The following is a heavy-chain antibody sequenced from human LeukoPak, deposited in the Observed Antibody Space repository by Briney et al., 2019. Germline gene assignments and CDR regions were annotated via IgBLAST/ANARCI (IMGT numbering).Heavy chain of an antibody. Sequence: GGSLRLSCAASGFTFSSYAMSWVRQAPGKGLEWVSAISGSGGSTYYADSVKGRFTISRDNSKNTLYLQMNSLRAEDTAVYYCAKHVGVVAATSYYIDYWGQGTLVTVSS. CDR1: GFTFSSYA. CDR3: AKHVGVVAATSYYIDY. J-gene: IGHJ4*02. CDR2: ISGSGGST. D-gene: IGHD2-15*01. V-gene: IGHV3-23*01.